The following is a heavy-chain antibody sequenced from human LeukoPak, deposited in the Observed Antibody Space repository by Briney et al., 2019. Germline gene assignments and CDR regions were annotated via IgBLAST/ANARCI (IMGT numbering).Heavy chain of an antibody. V-gene: IGHV3-21*01. CDR3: ARGGSGWPIDY. CDR2: ISSSSSYI. CDR1: GFTFSSYS. Sequence: PGGSLRLSCAASGFTFSSYSMNWVRQAPGKGLEWVSSISSSSSYIYYADSVKGRFTISRDNAKNSLYQQMNSLRAEDTAVYYCARGGSGWPIDYWGQGTLVTVSS. J-gene: IGHJ4*02. D-gene: IGHD6-19*01.